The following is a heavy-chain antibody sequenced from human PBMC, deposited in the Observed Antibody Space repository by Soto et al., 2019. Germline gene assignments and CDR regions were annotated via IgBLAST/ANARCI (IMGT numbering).Heavy chain of an antibody. V-gene: IGHV4-39*02. Sequence: SSETLSLTCTVTGGSVFSSSSLWVWIRQSPGKGLEWLGQIFYTGTTYYNPSLGGRITMSVDSSNSLFSLTLTSVTAADTALYYCARLGGLTELTGPWYKLEQWGRGILVTVSS. CDR1: GGSVFSSSSL. J-gene: IGHJ4*02. D-gene: IGHD1-1*01. CDR2: IFYTGTT. CDR3: ARLGGLTELTGPWYKLEQ.